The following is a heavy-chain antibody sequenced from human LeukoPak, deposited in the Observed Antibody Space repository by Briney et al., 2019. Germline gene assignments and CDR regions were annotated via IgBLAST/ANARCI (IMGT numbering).Heavy chain of an antibody. Sequence: PSETLSLTCTVSAGSISTFYWSWVRQPHGKGLEWLGYMHYSGSANYNPSLKSRVTISVDTSKNQFSLKLRFVTAADTAVYYCARINSGYDLSSSWYPNWFDPWGQGALVTVSS. CDR1: AGSISTFY. CDR3: ARINSGYDLSSSWYPNWFDP. J-gene: IGHJ5*02. CDR2: MHYSGSA. D-gene: IGHD6-13*01. V-gene: IGHV4-59*01.